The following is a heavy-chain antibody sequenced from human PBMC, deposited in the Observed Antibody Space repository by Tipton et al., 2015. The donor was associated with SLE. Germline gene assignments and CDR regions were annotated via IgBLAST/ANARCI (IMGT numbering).Heavy chain of an antibody. CDR3: AAWNSDTSY. CDR1: GFTFSRSW. V-gene: IGHV3-7*01. Sequence: SLRLSCSASGFTFSRSWMSWVRQAPGKGLDWVAHINEDGSDKYYVDSVKGRFTISSDNAKNALSLGMSSLRDEDTALYYCAAWNSDTSYWGQGTLVTVSS. D-gene: IGHD1-7*01. J-gene: IGHJ4*02. CDR2: INEDGSDK.